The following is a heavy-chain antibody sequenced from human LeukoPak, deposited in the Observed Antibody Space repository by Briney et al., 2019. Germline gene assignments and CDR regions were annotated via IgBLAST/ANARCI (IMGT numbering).Heavy chain of an antibody. CDR3: AREATYSGYDRLDY. D-gene: IGHD5-12*01. J-gene: IGHJ4*02. CDR1: GYTFTSYG. V-gene: IGHV1-18*04. CDR2: ISAYNGNT. Sequence: GASVKVSCKASGYTFTSYGISWVRQAPGQGLEWMGWISAYNGNTNYAQKLQGRVTMTTDTSASTAYMELRSLRSDDTAVYYCAREATYSGYDRLDYWGQGTLVTVSS.